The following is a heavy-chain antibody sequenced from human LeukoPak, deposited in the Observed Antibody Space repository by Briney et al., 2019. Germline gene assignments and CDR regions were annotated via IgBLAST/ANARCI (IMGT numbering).Heavy chain of an antibody. CDR1: GGSISSYY. V-gene: IGHV4-59*01. CDR3: ARGPYKYDSSGCFDY. CDR2: IYYSGST. D-gene: IGHD3-22*01. J-gene: IGHJ4*02. Sequence: PSETLSLTCTVSGGSISSYYWSWIRQPPGKGLEWIGYIYYSGSTNYNPSLKSRVTISVDTSKNQFSLKLSSVTAAETAVYYCARGPYKYDSSGCFDYWGQGTLVTVSS.